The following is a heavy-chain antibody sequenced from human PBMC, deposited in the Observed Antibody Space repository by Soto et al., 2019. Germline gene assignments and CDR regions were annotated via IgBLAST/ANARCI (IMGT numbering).Heavy chain of an antibody. Sequence: PGGSLRLSCAASGFTFSSYAMHWVRQAPGKGLEWVAVISYDGSNKYYADSVKGRFTISRDNSKNTLYLQMNSLRAEDTAVYYCARGPIVVVVAAHLAYWGQGTLVTVSS. CDR2: ISYDGSNK. D-gene: IGHD2-15*01. CDR3: ARGPIVVVVAAHLAY. CDR1: GFTFSSYA. J-gene: IGHJ4*02. V-gene: IGHV3-30-3*01.